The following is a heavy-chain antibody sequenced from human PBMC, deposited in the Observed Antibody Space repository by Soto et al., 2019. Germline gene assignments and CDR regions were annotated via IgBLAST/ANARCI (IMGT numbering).Heavy chain of an antibody. D-gene: IGHD5-18*01. CDR2: INAYNGNT. J-gene: IGHJ4*02. Sequence: QIQLVQSGAEVKKPGASVKVSCKASGYTFTNYGISWVRQAPGQGLEWMGWINAYNGNTKYAQKLQGRXTXTXYTSTSTAYMELRSLRSDDTAVYYCARDQAMAQFDYWGQGTLVTVSS. CDR1: GYTFTNYG. V-gene: IGHV1-18*01. CDR3: ARDQAMAQFDY.